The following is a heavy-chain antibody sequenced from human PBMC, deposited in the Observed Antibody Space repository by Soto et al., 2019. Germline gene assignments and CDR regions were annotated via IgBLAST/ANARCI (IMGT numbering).Heavy chain of an antibody. CDR1: GGSIRSGGYY. J-gene: IGHJ3*02. D-gene: IGHD1-26*01. Sequence: PSETLSLTCTVSGGSIRSGGYYWSWIRQHPGKGLEWIGYIYYSGNTYYNPSLKSRLTISVDTSKNQFSLKLSSVTAADTAVYYCARFNSGNYYEAFDIWGQGTMVTVSS. V-gene: IGHV4-31*03. CDR3: ARFNSGNYYEAFDI. CDR2: IYYSGNT.